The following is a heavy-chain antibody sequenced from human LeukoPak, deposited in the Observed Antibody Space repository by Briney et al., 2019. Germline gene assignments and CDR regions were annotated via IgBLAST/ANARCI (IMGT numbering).Heavy chain of an antibody. Sequence: SETLSLTCTVSGGSISSYYWSWIRQPPGKGLEWIGYIYYSGSTNYNPSLKSRVTISVDTSKNQFSLKLSSVTAADTAVYCCARRKAAARYNWFDPWGQGTLVTVSS. J-gene: IGHJ5*02. CDR3: ARRKAAARYNWFDP. V-gene: IGHV4-59*01. CDR2: IYYSGST. CDR1: GGSISSYY. D-gene: IGHD6-13*01.